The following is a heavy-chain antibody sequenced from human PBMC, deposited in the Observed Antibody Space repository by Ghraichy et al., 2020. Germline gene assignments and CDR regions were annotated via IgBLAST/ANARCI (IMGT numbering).Heavy chain of an antibody. CDR1: GGSISSYY. CDR2: IYYSGST. V-gene: IGHV4-59*08. CDR3: ARQVRSHEIDY. D-gene: IGHD3-3*01. Sequence: SETLSLTCTVSGGSISSYYWSWIRQPPGKGLEWIGYIYYSGSTNYNPSLKSRVTISVDTSKNQFSLKLSSVTAADTAVYYCARQVRSHEIDYWGQGTLVTVSS. J-gene: IGHJ4*02.